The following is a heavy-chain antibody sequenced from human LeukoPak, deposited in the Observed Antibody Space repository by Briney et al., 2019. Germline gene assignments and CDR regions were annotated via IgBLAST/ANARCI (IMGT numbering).Heavy chain of an antibody. J-gene: IGHJ4*02. CDR2: ISGSGGST. D-gene: IGHD3-10*01. CDR1: GFTFSSYA. CDR3: AKDVAGAGSYYTLYYFDY. Sequence: GRSLRLSCAASGFTFSSYAMSWVRQAPGKGLEWVSAISGSGGSTYYADSVKGRFTISRDNSKNTLYLQMNSLRAEDTAVYYCAKDVAGAGSYYTLYYFDYWGQGTLVTVSS. V-gene: IGHV3-23*01.